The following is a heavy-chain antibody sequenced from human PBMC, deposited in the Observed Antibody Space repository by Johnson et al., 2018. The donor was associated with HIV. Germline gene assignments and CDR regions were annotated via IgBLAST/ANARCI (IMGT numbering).Heavy chain of an antibody. CDR1: GFTVSSNY. Sequence: VQLVEPGGGLIQPGGSLRLSCAASGFTVSSNYMSWVRQAPGKGLGWVSAISGSGGTTYYADSVNGRFTISRDNSKNTLYSQMNSLRAEDTAVYYCAKEGNYETTSDAFDIWGQGTMVTVSS. D-gene: IGHD4-11*01. CDR2: ISGSGGTT. V-gene: IGHV3-23*04. J-gene: IGHJ3*02. CDR3: AKEGNYETTSDAFDI.